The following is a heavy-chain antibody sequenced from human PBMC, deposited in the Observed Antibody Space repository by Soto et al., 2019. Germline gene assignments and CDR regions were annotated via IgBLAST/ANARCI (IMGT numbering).Heavy chain of an antibody. V-gene: IGHV4-30-2*01. J-gene: IGHJ4*02. CDR3: ARAGGLGAVAVDY. Sequence: QLQLQESGSGLVKPSQTLSLTCAVSGGSISCGGYSWSWIRQPPGKGLEWIGYIYHSGSTYYNPSLNSRVTISVDRSKNQFSLKLCSVTAADTAVHYCARAGGLGAVAVDYWGQGTLVTVSS. CDR1: GGSISCGGYS. CDR2: IYHSGST. D-gene: IGHD6-19*01.